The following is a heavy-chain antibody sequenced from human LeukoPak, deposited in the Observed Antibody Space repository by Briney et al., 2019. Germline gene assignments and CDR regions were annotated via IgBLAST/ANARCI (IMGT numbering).Heavy chain of an antibody. D-gene: IGHD4-17*01. J-gene: IGHJ3*02. V-gene: IGHV4-39*07. CDR3: ARGSVTHVAFDI. CDR2: IYYSGST. Sequence: SETLSLTCTVSGGSISSSSYYWGWIRQPPGTGLEWIGSIYYSGSTYYNPSLKSRVTISVDTSKNQFSLKLSSVTAADTAVYYCARGSVTHVAFDIWGQGTMVTVSS. CDR1: GGSISSSSYY.